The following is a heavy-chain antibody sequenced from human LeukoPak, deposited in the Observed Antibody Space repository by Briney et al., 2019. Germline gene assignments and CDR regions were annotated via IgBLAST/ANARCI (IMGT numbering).Heavy chain of an antibody. CDR2: IYSGGST. D-gene: IGHD3-10*01. CDR1: GFTVSSNY. J-gene: IGHJ4*02. V-gene: IGHV3-66*02. Sequence: GGSLRLSCAASGFTVSSNYMSWVRQAPGKGLEWVSVIYSGGSTYYADSVKGRFTISRDNSKNTLHLQMNSLRAEDTAVYYCARDLVSGSGSYDRVDYWGQGTLVTVSS. CDR3: ARDLVSGSGSYDRVDY.